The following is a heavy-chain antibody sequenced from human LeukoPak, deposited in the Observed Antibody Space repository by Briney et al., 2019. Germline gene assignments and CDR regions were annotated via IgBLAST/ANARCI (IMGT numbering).Heavy chain of an antibody. CDR2: IIPIFGTA. CDR3: ARAQSTVIGPYFDY. J-gene: IGHJ4*02. D-gene: IGHD4-17*01. Sequence: SVKVSCKASGGTFSSYAISWVRQAPGQGLEWMGGIIPIFGTANYAQKFQGRVTITADKSTSTAYMELSSLRSGDTAVYYCARAQSTVIGPYFDYWGQGTLVTVSS. V-gene: IGHV1-69*06. CDR1: GGTFSSYA.